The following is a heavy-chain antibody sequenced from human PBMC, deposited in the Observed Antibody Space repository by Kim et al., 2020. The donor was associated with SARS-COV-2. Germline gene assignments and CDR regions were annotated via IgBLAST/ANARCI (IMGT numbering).Heavy chain of an antibody. J-gene: IGHJ4*02. V-gene: IGHV3-48*02. CDR1: GFTFSSYS. CDR2: ISSSSSTI. CDR3: ARDQSPKKLRYFEWLSPGGLDY. D-gene: IGHD3-9*01. Sequence: GGSLRLSCAASGFTFSSYSMNWVRQAPGKGLEWVSYISSSSSTIYYADSVKGRFTISRDNAKNSLYLQMNSLRDEDTAVYYCARDQSPKKLRYFEWLSPGGLDYWGQGTLVTVSS.